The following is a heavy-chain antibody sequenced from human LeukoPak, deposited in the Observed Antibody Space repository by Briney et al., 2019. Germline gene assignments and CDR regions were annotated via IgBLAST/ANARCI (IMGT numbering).Heavy chain of an antibody. V-gene: IGHV1-8*01. J-gene: IGHJ6*03. CDR1: GYSLTSHE. Sequence: GASVKVSCKASGYSLTSHEINWVRQAAGQGLEWMGRMNPNSGNTGFAQKFQSRLTFTTNTSINTAYMELSSLRSDDTAVYFCGRGLVDTDLWGGSPGWGYYYMDVWGQGTPVTVS. D-gene: IGHD3-3*01. CDR2: MNPNSGNT. CDR3: GRGLVDTDLWGGSPGWGYYYMDV.